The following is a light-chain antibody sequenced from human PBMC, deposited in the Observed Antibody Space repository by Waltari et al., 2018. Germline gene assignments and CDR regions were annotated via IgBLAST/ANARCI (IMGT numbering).Light chain of an antibody. CDR2: WAS. CDR3: LQYYTFPRT. CDR1: QSLLYTSTNKNY. Sequence: DIVMTQSPDSLAVSLGERATINCTSSQSLLYTSTNKNYLSWYQQKPGQPPKLLIYWASTRESGVPDRFSGSESGTDFTLTISSLQAEDVAVYYCLQYYTFPRTFGGGTKVEI. V-gene: IGKV4-1*01. J-gene: IGKJ4*01.